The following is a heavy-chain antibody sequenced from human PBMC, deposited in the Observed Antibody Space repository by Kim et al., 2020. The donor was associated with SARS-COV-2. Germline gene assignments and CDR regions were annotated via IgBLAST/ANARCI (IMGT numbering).Heavy chain of an antibody. CDR2: IIPIFGTA. Sequence: SVKVSCKASGGTFSSYAISWVRQAPGQGLEWMGGIIPIFGTANYAQKFQGRVTITADKSTSTAYMELSSLRSEDTAVYYCARSLGDYYDSSGYYFLFDYWGQGTLVTVSS. D-gene: IGHD3-22*01. CDR3: ARSLGDYYDSSGYYFLFDY. CDR1: GGTFSSYA. J-gene: IGHJ4*02. V-gene: IGHV1-69*06.